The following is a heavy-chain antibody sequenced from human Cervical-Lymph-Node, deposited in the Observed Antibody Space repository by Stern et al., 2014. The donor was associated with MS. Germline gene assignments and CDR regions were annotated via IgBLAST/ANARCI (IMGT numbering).Heavy chain of an antibody. Sequence: EVQLVQSGGGLVQPGRSLRLSCAASGFTFDDYAMHWVRQVPGKGLEWVAGISWNSYSIEYADSVKGRFTISRDNADNSLYLQMDSPRADDTALYYCAKDIIAAAGTGFMDGMDVWGQGTTVTVSS. V-gene: IGHV3-9*01. CDR2: ISWNSYSI. D-gene: IGHD6-13*01. CDR3: AKDIIAAAGTGFMDGMDV. J-gene: IGHJ6*02. CDR1: GFTFDDYA.